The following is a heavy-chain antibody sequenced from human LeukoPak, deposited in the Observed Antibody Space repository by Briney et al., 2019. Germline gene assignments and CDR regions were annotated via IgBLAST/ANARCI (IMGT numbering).Heavy chain of an antibody. CDR1: GFTLSSYG. D-gene: IGHD3-10*01. CDR3: AKDRGDRGVLYYYYGMDV. V-gene: IGHV3-30*18. Sequence: GSLRLSCAASGFTLSSYGMHWVRQAPGKGLEWVAVISYDGSNKYYADSVKGRFTISRDNSKNTLYLQMNSLRAEDTAVYYCAKDRGDRGVLYYYYGMDVWGQGTTVTVSS. J-gene: IGHJ6*02. CDR2: ISYDGSNK.